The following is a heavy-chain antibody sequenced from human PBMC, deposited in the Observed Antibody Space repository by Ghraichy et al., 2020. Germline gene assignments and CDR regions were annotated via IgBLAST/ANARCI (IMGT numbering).Heavy chain of an antibody. J-gene: IGHJ4*02. V-gene: IGHV1-18*04. CDR1: GYTFTSYG. Sequence: ASVKVSCKASGYTFTSYGISWVRQAPGQGLEWMGWISAYNGNTNYAQKLQGRVTMTTDTSTSTAYMELRSLRSDDTAVYYCARGSTFAVATDLGAFDYWGQGTLVTVSS. CDR3: ARGSTFAVATDLGAFDY. CDR2: ISAYNGNT. D-gene: IGHD6-19*01.